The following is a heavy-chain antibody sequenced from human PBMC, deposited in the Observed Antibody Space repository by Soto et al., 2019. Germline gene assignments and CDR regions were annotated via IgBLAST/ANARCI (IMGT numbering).Heavy chain of an antibody. Sequence: QVQLVESGGGVVQPGRSLRLSCSASGFIYSSCAMHWVRQVPGKGLEWLAVVSHDGTLYPYADSVKGRFTISRDNSRKMLYLQMNSLRPDDTAVYYCVQDRSDTWSFDYWGQGTLVTVSS. V-gene: IGHV3-30*18. D-gene: IGHD2-8*02. J-gene: IGHJ4*02. CDR3: VQDRSDTWSFDY. CDR2: VSHDGTLY. CDR1: GFIYSSCA.